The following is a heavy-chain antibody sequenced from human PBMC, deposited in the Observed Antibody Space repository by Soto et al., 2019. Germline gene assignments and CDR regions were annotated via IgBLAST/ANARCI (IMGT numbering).Heavy chain of an antibody. J-gene: IGHJ6*02. CDR3: ARWCSFGSSGYYSYYYGMDV. Sequence: HSQTLSLTCAISGDSVSSNSPAWNWIRQSPSRGLEWLGRTYYRSKWYNDYAVVVKSRLTITPDTSKNQFSLQLNSVTPEDTAVYYCARWCSFGSSGYYSYYYGMDVWGQGTTVTVSS. CDR1: GDSVSSNSPA. D-gene: IGHD3-22*01. V-gene: IGHV6-1*01. CDR2: TYYRSKWYN.